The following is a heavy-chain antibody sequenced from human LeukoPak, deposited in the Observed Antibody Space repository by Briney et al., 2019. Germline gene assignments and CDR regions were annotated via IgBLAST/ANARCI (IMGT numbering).Heavy chain of an antibody. CDR1: GYTFTSYY. CDR2: INPNSGGT. Sequence: ASVKVSCKASGYTFTSYYMHWVRQAPGQGLEWMGWINPNSGGTNYAQKFQGRVTMTTDTSTSTAYMELRSLRSDDTAVYYCARDLSSGSEPFDYWGQGTLVTVSS. CDR3: ARDLSSGSEPFDY. D-gene: IGHD6-19*01. J-gene: IGHJ4*02. V-gene: IGHV1-2*02.